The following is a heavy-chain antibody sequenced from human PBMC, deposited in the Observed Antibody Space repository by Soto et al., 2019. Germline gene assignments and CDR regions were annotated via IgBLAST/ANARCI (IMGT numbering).Heavy chain of an antibody. CDR2: ISAYNGNT. V-gene: IGHV1-18*01. CDR3: ARDSYGGNSVPFNY. CDR1: GYTFTNFG. Sequence: GASVKVSCKASGYTFTNFGISWVRQAPGQGLEWMGWISAYNGNTNYAQNFQGRVTMTTDTSTSTAYMELRSLRSEDTAVYYCARDSYGGNSVPFNYWGQGTLVTVSS. D-gene: IGHD4-17*01. J-gene: IGHJ4*02.